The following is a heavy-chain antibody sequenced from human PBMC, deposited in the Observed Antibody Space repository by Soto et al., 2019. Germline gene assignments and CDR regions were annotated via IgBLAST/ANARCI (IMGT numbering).Heavy chain of an antibody. D-gene: IGHD4-4*01. CDR3: ARSRYESTVTYYYYYMDV. J-gene: IGHJ6*03. CDR1: GYTFTSYG. V-gene: IGHV1-18*01. CDR2: ISAYDGNT. Sequence: QVQLVQSGAEVKKPGASVKVSCKASGYTFTSYGISWVRQAPGQGLEWMGWISAYDGNTNYAQKLQGRVTMTTDTSTSTAYMELRSLRSDDTAVYYCARSRYESTVTYYYYYMDVWGKGTTVTVSS.